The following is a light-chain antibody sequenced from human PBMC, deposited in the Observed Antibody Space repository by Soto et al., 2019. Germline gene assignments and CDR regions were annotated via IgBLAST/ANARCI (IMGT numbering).Light chain of an antibody. CDR2: GAS. CDR3: QQYGSSLTWT. V-gene: IGKV3-20*01. J-gene: IGKJ1*01. Sequence: EIVLTQSPGTLSLSPGERATLSCRANQSVSSSYLAWYQQKPGHAPRLVIYGASSRATGIPDRFSGSGSGTDFTLTISRQEPEDFAVYYCQQYGSSLTWTFGQGTKVEIK. CDR1: QSVSSSY.